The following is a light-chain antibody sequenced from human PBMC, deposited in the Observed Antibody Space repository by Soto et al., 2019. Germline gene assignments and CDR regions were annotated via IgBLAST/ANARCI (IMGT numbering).Light chain of an antibody. J-gene: IGKJ4*01. CDR2: DAS. V-gene: IGKV3-15*01. Sequence: EIVLTQSPGTVSLSPGERATLSCRASQSVNSNYLAWYQQKPGQAPRLLIYDASTRATGIPARFTGSGSGTEFTLTISSLQSEDFAVYYCQQYNNWPLTFGGGTKVDIK. CDR3: QQYNNWPLT. CDR1: QSVNSN.